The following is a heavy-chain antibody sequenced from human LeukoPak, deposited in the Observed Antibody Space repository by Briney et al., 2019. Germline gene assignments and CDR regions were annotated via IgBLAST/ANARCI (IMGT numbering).Heavy chain of an antibody. J-gene: IGHJ6*03. Sequence: PGGSLRLSCAASGFPFSSYSMNWVRQAPGEGLEWVSYISSSRTTSYADSVKGRFTISRDNAKNSLYLQMNSLRAEDTAVYYCARDGSWAWSTYMDVWGKGTTVTVSS. CDR3: ARDGSWAWSTYMDV. CDR1: GFPFSSYS. CDR2: ISSSRTT. D-gene: IGHD6-13*01. V-gene: IGHV3-48*01.